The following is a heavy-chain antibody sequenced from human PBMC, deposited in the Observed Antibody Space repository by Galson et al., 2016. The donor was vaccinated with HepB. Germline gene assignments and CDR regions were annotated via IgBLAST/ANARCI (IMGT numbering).Heavy chain of an antibody. J-gene: IGHJ4*02. CDR1: GFSFSTYD. CDR3: AKVVPTGGHFFDS. Sequence: SLRLSCAASGFSFSTYDMNWVRQAPGKGLEWVATINGPSTATPYADSVKGRFTVSRDNSRDTLYLQVTSLRAEDTAIYYCAKVVPTGGHFFDSWGQGSLVTVSA. D-gene: IGHD6-6*01. CDR2: INGPSTAT. V-gene: IGHV3-23*01.